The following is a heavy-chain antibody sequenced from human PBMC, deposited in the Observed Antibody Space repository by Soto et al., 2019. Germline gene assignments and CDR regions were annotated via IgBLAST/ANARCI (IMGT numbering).Heavy chain of an antibody. V-gene: IGHV2-5*02. CDR3: AHRGYMYGNWDHGYFDY. Sequence: QITLKESGPTRVKPTQTLSLTCTFSEFSLTTSGVGVGWIRQTPGKALEWLAVIYWDDDKRYSPSLKSRLTIPKDTSKNQVVLTVAYMDPVDTGTYFCAHRGYMYGNWDHGYFDYWGQGTLVTVSS. J-gene: IGHJ4*02. CDR2: IYWDDDK. D-gene: IGHD7-27*01. CDR1: EFSLTTSGVG.